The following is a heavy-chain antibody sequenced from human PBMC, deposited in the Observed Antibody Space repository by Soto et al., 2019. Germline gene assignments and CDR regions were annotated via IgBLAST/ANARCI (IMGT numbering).Heavy chain of an antibody. Sequence: QVQLVQSGAEMKKPGSSVKVSCQSSGGTFNTYAMNWVRQAPGQGPEWMGAISPMFGAANYAPKFQGRVTITADEYTGTSYMPLSSLTSEDTALYFWAREVQVHTPAFVYWGQGTLVTVSS. J-gene: IGHJ4*02. D-gene: IGHD3-10*01. CDR1: GGTFNTYA. CDR3: AREVQVHTPAFVY. V-gene: IGHV1-69*19. CDR2: ISPMFGAA.